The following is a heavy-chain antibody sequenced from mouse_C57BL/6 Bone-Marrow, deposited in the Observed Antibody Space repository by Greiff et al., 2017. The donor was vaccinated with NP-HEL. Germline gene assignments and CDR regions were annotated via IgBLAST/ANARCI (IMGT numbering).Heavy chain of an antibody. D-gene: IGHD4-1*01. Sequence: VQLQQSGAELVRPGTSVKMSCKASGYTFTNYWIGWAKQRPGHGLEWIGDIYPGGGYTNYNEKFKGKATLTADKSSSTAYMQFSSLTSEDSAIYYCARRDWVRGFAYWGQGTLVTVSA. CDR2: IYPGGGYT. V-gene: IGHV1-63*01. CDR1: GYTFTNYW. CDR3: ARRDWVRGFAY. J-gene: IGHJ3*01.